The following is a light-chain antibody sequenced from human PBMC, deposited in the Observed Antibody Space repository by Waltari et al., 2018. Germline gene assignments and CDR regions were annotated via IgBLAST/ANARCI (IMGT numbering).Light chain of an antibody. V-gene: IGKV1-39*01. CDR3: QQSSSTPQNA. CDR1: QSINNY. Sequence: IHMTHHPSPLPASLGDRVTLSCRASQSINNYLNWYQQKPGKAPNLLIYAASSLHSGVPSRFSGSGSGTDFTLTISSLQADDVATYYCQQSSSTPQNAFGQGTKLEIK. CDR2: AAS. J-gene: IGKJ2*01.